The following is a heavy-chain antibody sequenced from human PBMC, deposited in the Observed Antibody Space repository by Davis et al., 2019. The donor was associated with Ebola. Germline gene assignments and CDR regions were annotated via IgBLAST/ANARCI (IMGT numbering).Heavy chain of an antibody. CDR2: IYHSEST. V-gene: IGHV4-4*02. Sequence: MPGGSLRLSCAVSGGSISSSNWWSWVRQPPGKGLEWIGEIYHSESTNYNPSLKSRVTISVDKSKNQFSLKLSSVTAADTAVYYCASSFSLELRGGYFDYWGQGTLVTVSS. CDR1: GGSISSSNW. CDR3: ASSFSLELRGGYFDY. D-gene: IGHD1-7*01. J-gene: IGHJ4*02.